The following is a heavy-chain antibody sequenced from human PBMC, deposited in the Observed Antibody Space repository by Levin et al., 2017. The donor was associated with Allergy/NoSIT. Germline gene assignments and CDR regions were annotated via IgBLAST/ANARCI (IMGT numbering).Heavy chain of an antibody. V-gene: IGHV3-74*01. Sequence: GGSLRLSCAASGFTFRSFWMHWVRQAPGKGLVWVSRIDSDGSDTIYADSVRGRFTISRDNAKNTLYLQMNTLRAEDTAVYYCAREVAASGYYFRGWFDPWGQGTLVTVSS. CDR2: IDSDGSDT. CDR3: AREVAASGYYFRGWFDP. CDR1: GFTFRSFW. D-gene: IGHD3-22*01. J-gene: IGHJ5*02.